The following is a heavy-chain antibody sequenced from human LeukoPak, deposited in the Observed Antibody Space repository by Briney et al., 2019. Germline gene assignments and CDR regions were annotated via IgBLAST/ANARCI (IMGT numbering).Heavy chain of an antibody. D-gene: IGHD5-18*01. CDR3: ARFGYSYGYKDY. J-gene: IGHJ4*02. Sequence: SETLSLTCAVYGGSFSGYYWSWIRQPPGKGLEWIGEINHSGSTNYNPSLKSRVIISVDTSKNQFSLKLSSVTAADTAVYYCARFGYSYGYKDYWGQGTLVTVSS. CDR2: INHSGST. V-gene: IGHV4-34*01. CDR1: GGSFSGYY.